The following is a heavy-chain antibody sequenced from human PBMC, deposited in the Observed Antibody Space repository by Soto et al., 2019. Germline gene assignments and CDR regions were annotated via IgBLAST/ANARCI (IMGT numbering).Heavy chain of an antibody. CDR3: ARDKIIGLFDY. Sequence: PSETLCLTCAVDGGNFSGYCWTWIRQPPGTGLEWIGEINHSGSTNYNPSLKSRVTISVDTSKNQFSLKLTSVTAADTAVYYCARDKIIGLFDYWGQGTLVTVSS. D-gene: IGHD2-15*01. J-gene: IGHJ4*02. CDR2: INHSGST. CDR1: GGNFSGYC. V-gene: IGHV4-34*01.